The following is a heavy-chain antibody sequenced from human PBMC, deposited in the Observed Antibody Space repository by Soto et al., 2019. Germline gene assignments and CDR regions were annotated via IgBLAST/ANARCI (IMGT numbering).Heavy chain of an antibody. CDR2: INPNSGGT. D-gene: IGHD3-10*02. V-gene: IGHV1-2*02. J-gene: IGHJ4*02. CDR1: GYTFTGYY. CDR3: ARSTFGYFDY. Sequence: VKGSCKASGYTFTGYYIHWVRQSPGQGLEWMGWINPNSGGTNYAQKFQGRVTMTRDTSISTAYMELSRLRSDDTAVYYCARSTFGYFDYWGQGTLVTVS.